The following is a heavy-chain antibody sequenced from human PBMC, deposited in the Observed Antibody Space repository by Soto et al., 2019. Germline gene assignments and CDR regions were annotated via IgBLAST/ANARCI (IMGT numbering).Heavy chain of an antibody. CDR1: GGSISTVGHY. D-gene: IGHD1-1*01. V-gene: IGHV4-31*03. CDR2: IYHTGST. Sequence: PSETLSLTCSVSGGSISTVGHYWTWIRQPPGKGLEWIGSIYHTGSTYYSKSLRSRLTMPVDTSKSQFSLRLSSVTAADTAVYYCARATGTLRSRNCDYWGQGSLVTASS. CDR3: ARATGTLRSRNCDY. J-gene: IGHJ4*02.